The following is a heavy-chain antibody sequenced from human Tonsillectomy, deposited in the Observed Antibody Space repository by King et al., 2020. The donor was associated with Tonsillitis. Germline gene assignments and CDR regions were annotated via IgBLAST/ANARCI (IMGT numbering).Heavy chain of an antibody. CDR3: ARDVNPYESERYYDALDI. V-gene: IGHV3-7*03. Sequence: VQLVESGGGLVQPGGSLRLSCAASGFTFSDSWMTWVRQAPGKGLEWVANIKRDGSQTYYVDSVKGRFTISRDNAKSSLFLQLNSLRAEDTAVYYCARDVNPYESERYYDALDIWGQGTMVTVSS. J-gene: IGHJ3*02. CDR2: IKRDGSQT. D-gene: IGHD3-22*01. CDR1: GFTFSDSW.